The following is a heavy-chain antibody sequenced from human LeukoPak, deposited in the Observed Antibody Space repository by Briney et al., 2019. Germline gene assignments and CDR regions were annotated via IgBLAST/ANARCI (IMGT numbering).Heavy chain of an antibody. V-gene: IGHV4-59*12. CDR3: ARGTNNIVLMVYATGFDY. CDR2: IYYSGNT. CDR1: GGSISSYY. D-gene: IGHD2-8*01. J-gene: IGHJ4*02. Sequence: PSETLSLTCTVSGGSISSYYWSWIRQPPGKGLEWIGYIYYSGNTYYNPSLKSRVTISVDTSKNQFSLKLSSVTAADTAVYYCARGTNNIVLMVYATGFDYWGQGTLVTVSS.